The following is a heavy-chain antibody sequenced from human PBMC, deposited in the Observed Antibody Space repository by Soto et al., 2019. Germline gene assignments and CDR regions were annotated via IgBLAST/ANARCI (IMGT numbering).Heavy chain of an antibody. CDR3: ARVHLVAGSAFYCAMDV. V-gene: IGHV3-21*01. D-gene: IGHD6-6*01. Sequence: GGSLSLSCVASGFDLTSSRMNWVRQAPGKGLEWVASISVSGKDTFYRHSVKGRFAISRDSAGTSLFLRMDSVEVEDTAVYHCARVHLVAGSAFYCAMDVWGPGTAVTVSS. CDR1: GFDLTSSR. CDR2: ISVSGKDT. J-gene: IGHJ6*02.